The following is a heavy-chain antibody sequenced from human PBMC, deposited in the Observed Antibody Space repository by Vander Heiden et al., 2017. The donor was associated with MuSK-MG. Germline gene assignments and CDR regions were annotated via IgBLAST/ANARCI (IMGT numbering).Heavy chain of an antibody. D-gene: IGHD5-12*01. Sequence: QVQLQESGPGLVKPSETLSLTCTASGGSISSYHWGWSRQPPGKGLEWIGYIYYSGSTNYNPSLKGRVTISVDTSKNQFSLKLSSVTAADTAVYYCARRLPVEMATIYYYYYGMDVWGQGTTVTVSS. CDR1: GGSISSYH. J-gene: IGHJ6*02. CDR3: ARRLPVEMATIYYYYYGMDV. V-gene: IGHV4-59*08. CDR2: IYYSGST.